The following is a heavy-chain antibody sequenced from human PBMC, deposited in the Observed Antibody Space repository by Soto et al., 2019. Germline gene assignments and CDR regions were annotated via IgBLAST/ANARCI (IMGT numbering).Heavy chain of an antibody. V-gene: IGHV6-1*01. CDR1: GDSVSSNTAA. CDR2: TYYRSNWRH. CDR3: ARGVAGTGFDL. J-gene: IGHJ4*02. Sequence: QTLSLTCAISGDSVSSNTAAWNWIRSSPSRGLEWLGRTYYRSNWRHDYAVSVKSRITVNPDTSKNHFPLQLNSVTPDDTAVYYCARGVAGTGFDLWGQGTLVTVSS. D-gene: IGHD6-19*01.